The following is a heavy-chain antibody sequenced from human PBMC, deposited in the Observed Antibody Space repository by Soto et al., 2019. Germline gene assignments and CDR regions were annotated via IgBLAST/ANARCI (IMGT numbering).Heavy chain of an antibody. Sequence: PGESLKISCKGSGYSFTSYWIGWVRQMPGKGLEWMGIIYPGDSDTRYSPSFQGQVTISADKSSSTAYLQWSSLKASDTAMYYCARLHYYGSAYYYYGMDVWGQGTTVTVS. CDR1: GYSFTSYW. V-gene: IGHV5-51*01. CDR3: ARLHYYGSAYYYYGMDV. D-gene: IGHD3-10*01. CDR2: IYPGDSDT. J-gene: IGHJ6*02.